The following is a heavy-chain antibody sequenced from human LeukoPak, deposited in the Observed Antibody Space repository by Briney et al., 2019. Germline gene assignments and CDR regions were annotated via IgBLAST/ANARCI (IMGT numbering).Heavy chain of an antibody. CDR3: ARRYSSGRYYFDY. D-gene: IGHD6-19*01. J-gene: IGHJ4*02. CDR1: GGSFSGYY. V-gene: IGHV4-34*01. CDR2: INHSGST. Sequence: SETLSLTCAVYGGSFSGYYWNLIRQPPGKGLEWIGEINHSGSTNYNPSLKSRVTISVDTSKNQFSLKLSSVTAADTVVYYCARRYSSGRYYFDYWGQGTLVTVSS.